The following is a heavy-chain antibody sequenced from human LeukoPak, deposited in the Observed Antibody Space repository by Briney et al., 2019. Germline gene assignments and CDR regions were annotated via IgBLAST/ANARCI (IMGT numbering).Heavy chain of an antibody. CDR2: IKQDGSEK. CDR3: ARVRSGSHWRGKYYYYHYMDV. Sequence: GGWLRLSCAASGFTLSSYWMSWVRQAPGKGLEWVANIKQDGSEKYYVDSVKGRFTISRDNAKNSLYLQMNSLRAEDTAVYYCARVRSGSHWRGKYYYYHYMDVWGKGTTVTVSS. V-gene: IGHV3-7*01. D-gene: IGHD1-26*01. CDR1: GFTLSSYW. J-gene: IGHJ6*03.